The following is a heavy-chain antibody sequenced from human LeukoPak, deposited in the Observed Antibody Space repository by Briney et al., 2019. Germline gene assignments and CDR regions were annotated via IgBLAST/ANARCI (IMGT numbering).Heavy chain of an antibody. Sequence: GGSLRLSCAASGFTFSSYAMHWVRQAPGKGLEWVAVISYDGSNKYYADSVKGRFTISRDNSKNTLYLQMNSLRAEDTAAYYCARESNLVAAAGSFDYWAREPWSPSPQ. J-gene: IGHJ4*02. CDR1: GFTFSSYA. V-gene: IGHV3-30-3*01. D-gene: IGHD6-13*01. CDR2: ISYDGSNK. CDR3: ARESNLVAAAGSFDY.